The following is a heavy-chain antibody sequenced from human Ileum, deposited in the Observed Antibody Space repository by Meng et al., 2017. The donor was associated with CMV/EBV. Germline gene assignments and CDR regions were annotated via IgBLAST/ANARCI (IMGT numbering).Heavy chain of an antibody. V-gene: IGHV1-18*04. CDR2: ISLGNGQT. CDR3: ARDVWGFDY. CDR1: GYTFSDHN. Sequence: HVHLLPSGAEVKQPGASVKISCKTSGYTFSDHNIGWVRQAPGQGLEWVGWISLGNGQTVYGHKVQGRVTVTTDTSTSTAYMELRSLRSDDTAMYYCARDVWGFDYWGQGTLVTVSA. D-gene: IGHD7-27*01. J-gene: IGHJ4*02.